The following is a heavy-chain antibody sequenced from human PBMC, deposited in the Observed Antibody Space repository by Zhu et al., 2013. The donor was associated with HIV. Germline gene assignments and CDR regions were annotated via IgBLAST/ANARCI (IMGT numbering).Heavy chain of an antibody. CDR1: GYTFTGYY. V-gene: IGHV1-2*02. J-gene: IGHJ4*02. CDR3: GRHHNSGYYSYFDY. D-gene: IGHD3-22*01. Sequence: AEVKKPGASVKVSCKASGYTFTGYYMHWVRQAPGQGLEWMGWINPNSGGVNYAQKFQGRVTMTRDTSISTAYMELSRLTSADTAVYYCGRHHNSGYYSYFDYWGQGTLVTVSS. CDR2: INPNSGGV.